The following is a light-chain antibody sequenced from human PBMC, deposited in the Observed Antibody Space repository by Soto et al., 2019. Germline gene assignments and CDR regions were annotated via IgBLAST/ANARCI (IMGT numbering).Light chain of an antibody. CDR1: DIGSKR. CDR2: YDN. J-gene: IGLJ2*01. V-gene: IGLV3-21*04. CDR3: QVWHSSTDHVI. Sequence: SYELTQPPSASVAQGQTARITCEGTDIGSKRVHWYQQKPGQAPVVVIYYDNNRPSGTPERFSGSNSGNTATLTISRVEAGDEADYYCQVWHSSTDHVIFGGGTKVTVL.